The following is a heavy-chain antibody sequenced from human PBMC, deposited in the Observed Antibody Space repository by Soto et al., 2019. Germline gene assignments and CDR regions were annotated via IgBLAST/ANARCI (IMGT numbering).Heavy chain of an antibody. Sequence: GGSLRLSCAASGFTFGDYEMSWIRQAAGKGPERVSFLSRSGNTIYYADSVKGRFSISRDNAENSLFLQMNTLRPEDTAMYYCARVAYWGPGTQVTVSS. V-gene: IGHV3-11*04. CDR2: LSRSGNTI. CDR3: ARVAY. CDR1: GFTFGDYE. J-gene: IGHJ4*02.